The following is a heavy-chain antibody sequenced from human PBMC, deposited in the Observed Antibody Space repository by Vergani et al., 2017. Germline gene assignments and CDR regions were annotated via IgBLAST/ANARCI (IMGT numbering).Heavy chain of an antibody. Sequence: QVQLVESGGGVVQPGRSLRLSCAASGFTFSSYGMHWVRQAPGKGLEWVAVISYDGSNKYYADSVKGRFTIASDNSKNTLYLQMNSLRAEDTAVYYCAKDSADYYDSSGSLDAFDIWGQGTMVTVSS. CDR2: ISYDGSNK. CDR1: GFTFSSYG. D-gene: IGHD3-22*01. V-gene: IGHV3-30*18. J-gene: IGHJ3*02. CDR3: AKDSADYYDSSGSLDAFDI.